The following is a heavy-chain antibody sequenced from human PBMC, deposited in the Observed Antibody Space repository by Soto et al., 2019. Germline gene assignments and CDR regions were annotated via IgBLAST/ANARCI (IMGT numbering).Heavy chain of an antibody. D-gene: IGHD6-19*01. CDR3: ARAGGLGAVAVDY. CDR2: IYYSGST. Sequence: SETLSLTCTVSGGTISSWYWSWIRQPPGKGLEWIGYIYYSGSTNCNPSLKSRVTISVDTSKNQFSLKLSSVTAADTAVYYCARAGGLGAVAVDYWGQGTLVTVSS. V-gene: IGHV4-59*12. CDR1: GGTISSWY. J-gene: IGHJ4*02.